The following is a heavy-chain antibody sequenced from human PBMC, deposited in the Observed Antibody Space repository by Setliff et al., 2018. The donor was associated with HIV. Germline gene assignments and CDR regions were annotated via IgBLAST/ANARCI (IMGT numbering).Heavy chain of an antibody. CDR2: ISTYNGDT. D-gene: IGHD3-10*01. CDR1: GGTFSSYG. CDR3: ARRAWFGDYPYYYYAMDV. J-gene: IGHJ6*02. Sequence: GASVKVSCKASGGTFSSYGISWVRQAPGQGLEWMGWISTYNGDTNYVQKLQGRVTMTPETSTSTAYMELTGLRSDDTAVYYCARRAWFGDYPYYYYAMDVWGQGTTVTVSS. V-gene: IGHV1-18*01.